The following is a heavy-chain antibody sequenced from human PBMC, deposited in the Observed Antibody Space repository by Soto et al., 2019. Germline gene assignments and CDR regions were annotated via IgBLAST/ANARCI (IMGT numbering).Heavy chain of an antibody. CDR2: INAGNGNT. CDR1: GYTFTSYA. CDR3: ASSRSGWYTFDF. D-gene: IGHD6-19*01. J-gene: IGHJ4*02. Sequence: ASVKVSCKASGYTFTSYAMHWVRQAPGQRLEWMGWINAGNGNTKYSQKFQGRVTITRDTSASTAHMELSSLRSEDTAVYYCASSRSGWYTFDFRGQGTLVNVSS. V-gene: IGHV1-3*01.